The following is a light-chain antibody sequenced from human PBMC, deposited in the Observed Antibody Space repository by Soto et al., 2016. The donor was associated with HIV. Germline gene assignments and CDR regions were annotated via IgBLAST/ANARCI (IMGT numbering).Light chain of an antibody. CDR1: DIGGKT. CDR2: GNS. CDR3: QVWDSSDDPYV. J-gene: IGLJ1*01. V-gene: IGLV3-21*03. Sequence: SSVLTQPPSVSVAPGKTARLTCGGDDIGGKTVQWFQQKPGRAPVLVVYGNSDRPSGIPERFSGSKSGSTATLTISRVEAGDEADYYCQVWDSSDDPYVFGSGTKVTVL.